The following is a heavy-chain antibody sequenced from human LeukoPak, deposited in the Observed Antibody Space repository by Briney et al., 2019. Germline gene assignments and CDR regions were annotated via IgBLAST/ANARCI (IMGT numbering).Heavy chain of an antibody. J-gene: IGHJ4*02. D-gene: IGHD3-10*01. Sequence: PGGSLRLSCAASGFTFSSYAMSSVRQAPGKGLEWVSAISGSGGSTYYADSVKGRFTISRDNSKNTLYLQMNSLRAEDTAVYYCAKDDRSGGLYYFDYWGQGTLVTVSS. CDR2: ISGSGGST. CDR3: AKDDRSGGLYYFDY. V-gene: IGHV3-23*01. CDR1: GFTFSSYA.